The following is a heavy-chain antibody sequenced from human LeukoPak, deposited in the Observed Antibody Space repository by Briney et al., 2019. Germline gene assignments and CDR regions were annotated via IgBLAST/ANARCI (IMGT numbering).Heavy chain of an antibody. CDR2: VHLDGRT. J-gene: IGHJ4*02. CDR3: AREGGFYRPLDY. D-gene: IGHD6-25*01. Sequence: TLETLSLTCGVSGGSVSSTNWWTWIRQPPGKGLEWIGEVHLDGRTNFNPSLKSRLTMSVDLSENHVSLKLTSVTAADTAVYYCAREGGFYRPLDYSGQGTLVTVSS. V-gene: IGHV4-4*02. CDR1: GGSVSSTNW.